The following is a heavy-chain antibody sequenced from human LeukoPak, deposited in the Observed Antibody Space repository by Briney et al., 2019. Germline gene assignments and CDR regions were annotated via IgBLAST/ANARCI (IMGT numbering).Heavy chain of an antibody. Sequence: GGSLRLSCTASGFTFGDYAMSWVRQAPGKGLEWVGFIRSKAYGGTTEYAASVKGRFTISRDDSKSIAYLQMNSLKTEDTAVYYCTRGYYDSSGYYYVPSPFDYWGQGTLVTVSS. J-gene: IGHJ4*02. V-gene: IGHV3-49*04. CDR3: TRGYYDSSGYYYVPSPFDY. D-gene: IGHD3-22*01. CDR1: GFTFGDYA. CDR2: IRSKAYGGTT.